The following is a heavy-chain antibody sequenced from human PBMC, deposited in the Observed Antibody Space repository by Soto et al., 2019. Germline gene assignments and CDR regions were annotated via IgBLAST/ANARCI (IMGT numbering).Heavy chain of an antibody. CDR3: ARDVIVVVPAATENIYYYYYMDV. Sequence: SGGSLRLSCAASGFTFSSYSMNWVRQAPGKGLEWVSSISSSSSYIYYADSVKGRFTISRDNAKNSLYLQMNSLRAEDTAVYYCARDVIVVVPAATENIYYYYYMDVWGKGTTVTVSS. V-gene: IGHV3-21*01. J-gene: IGHJ6*03. CDR1: GFTFSSYS. CDR2: ISSSSSYI. D-gene: IGHD2-2*01.